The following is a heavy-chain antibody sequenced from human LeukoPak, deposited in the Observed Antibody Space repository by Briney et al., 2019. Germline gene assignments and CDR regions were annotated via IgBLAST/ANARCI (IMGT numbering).Heavy chain of an antibody. CDR1: GGSILGYY. D-gene: IGHD2/OR15-2a*01. CDR3: ARRSLIGTTNYNYFMDV. Sequence: SETLSLTCTFSGGSILGYYWSWLRQPPGRGLEWIAYIHYSGSTSYNPSLKSRVTISVDMSKNQCSLRMTSVTAADTAVYYCARRSLIGTTNYNYFMDVWGKGTTVTVAS. V-gene: IGHV4-59*08. J-gene: IGHJ6*03. CDR2: IHYSGST.